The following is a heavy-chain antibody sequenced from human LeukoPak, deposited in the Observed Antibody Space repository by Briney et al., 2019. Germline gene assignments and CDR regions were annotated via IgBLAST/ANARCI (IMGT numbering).Heavy chain of an antibody. D-gene: IGHD3-22*01. J-gene: IGHJ5*02. V-gene: IGHV3-21*04. CDR3: ARDIRPENYDTSGYYSA. CDR2: ISSSSSYI. Sequence: GGSLRLSCAASGFTFSSYSMNWVRQAPGKGLEWVSSISSSSSYIYYADSVKGRFTISRDNAKNSLFLQMNYLRAEDTAVYYCARDIRPENYDTSGYYSAWGQGTLVIVSS. CDR1: GFTFSSYS.